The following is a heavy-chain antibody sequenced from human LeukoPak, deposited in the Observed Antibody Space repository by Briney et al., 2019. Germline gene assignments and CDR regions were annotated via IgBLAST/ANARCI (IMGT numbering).Heavy chain of an antibody. CDR1: GYSFTNYW. V-gene: IGHV5-51*01. CDR3: ARQRYCGGDCYFYDY. J-gene: IGHJ4*02. D-gene: IGHD2-21*02. Sequence: GESLKISCKGSGYSFTNYWIGWVRQMPGKGLEWMGIIYPGDSDTRYSPSFQGQVTISADKSISTAYLQWSSLKASDTAMYYCARQRYCGGDCYFYDYWGQGTLVTVSS. CDR2: IYPGDSDT.